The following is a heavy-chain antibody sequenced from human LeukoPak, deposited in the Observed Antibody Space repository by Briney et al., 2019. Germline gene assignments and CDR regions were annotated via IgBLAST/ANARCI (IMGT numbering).Heavy chain of an antibody. CDR2: ISVYNGNT. Sequence: ASVKVSCKASGYTFTSYGISWVRQAPGQGLEWMGWISVYNGNTKYAHKDQGRVTMTTDTSTGTAYMELRSLRSDDTAVYYCARAYSYGSDYYYGMDVWGEGTTVTVSS. CDR1: GYTFTSYG. D-gene: IGHD5-18*01. J-gene: IGHJ6*04. V-gene: IGHV1-18*01. CDR3: ARAYSYGSDYYYGMDV.